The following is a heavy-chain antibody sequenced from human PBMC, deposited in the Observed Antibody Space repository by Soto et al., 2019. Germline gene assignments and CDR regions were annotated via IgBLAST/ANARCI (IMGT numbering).Heavy chain of an antibody. CDR1: GFTFSSYG. Sequence: GGSLRLSCAASGFTFSSYGMHWVRQAPGKGLEWVAVIWYDGSNKYYADSVKGRSTISRDNSKNTLYLQMNSLRAEDTAVYYWARGPYCGSTSCYSLYKWGRETRFTVSS. CDR2: IWYDGSNK. D-gene: IGHD2-2*01. J-gene: IGHJ2*01. CDR3: ARGPYCGSTSCYSLYK. V-gene: IGHV3-33*01.